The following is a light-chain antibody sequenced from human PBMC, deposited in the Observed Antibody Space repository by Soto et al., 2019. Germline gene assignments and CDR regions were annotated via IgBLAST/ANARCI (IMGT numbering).Light chain of an antibody. V-gene: IGKV1-5*01. Sequence: DIQMTQSPSTLSASVGDRVTLTCRASQSISSWLAWFQQKPGKAPKLLIYAASTLQSGVPSRFSGSESGTDFTLTISSLQPEDFGTYYCQQYYSYPYTFGQGTKVDIK. CDR2: AAS. CDR1: QSISSW. CDR3: QQYYSYPYT. J-gene: IGKJ2*01.